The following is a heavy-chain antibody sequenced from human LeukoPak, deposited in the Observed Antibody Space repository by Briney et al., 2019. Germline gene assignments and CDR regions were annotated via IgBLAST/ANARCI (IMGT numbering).Heavy chain of an antibody. D-gene: IGHD3-22*01. J-gene: IGHJ4*02. V-gene: IGHV1-69*04. CDR2: IIPILGIA. Sequence: GASVKVSCKASGCTFSSYAISWVRQAPEQGLEWMGRIIPILGIANYAQKFQGRVTITADKSTSTAYMELRSLRSDDTAVYYCARAAYDSSGYYYWGQGTLVTVSS. CDR1: GCTFSSYA. CDR3: ARAAYDSSGYYY.